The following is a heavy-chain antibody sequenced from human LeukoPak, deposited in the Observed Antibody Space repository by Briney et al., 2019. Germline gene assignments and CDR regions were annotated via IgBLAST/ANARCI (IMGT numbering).Heavy chain of an antibody. V-gene: IGHV1-69*05. Sequence: ASVKVSCKASGGTFSSYAISWVRQAPGQGLEWMGGIIPIFGTANYAQKFQGRVTMTRDTSTSTVYMELSSLRSEDTAVYYCARVRARWLHYDYWGQGTLVTVSS. J-gene: IGHJ4*02. D-gene: IGHD5-24*01. CDR2: IIPIFGTA. CDR1: GGTFSSYA. CDR3: ARVRARWLHYDY.